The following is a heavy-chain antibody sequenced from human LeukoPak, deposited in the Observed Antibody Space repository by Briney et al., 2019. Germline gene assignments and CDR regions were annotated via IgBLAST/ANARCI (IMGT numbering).Heavy chain of an antibody. Sequence: GASVKVSCKASGYIFTSYAMNWVRQAPGQGLEWMGWINTNTGNPTYAQGFTGRLVFSLDTSVSTAYLQISSLEAGDTAVYYCARDESFHDSSGHHTYFGHWGQGTQVTVSS. J-gene: IGHJ5*02. D-gene: IGHD3-22*01. CDR2: INTNTGNP. CDR1: GYIFTSYA. V-gene: IGHV7-4-1*02. CDR3: ARDESFHDSSGHHTYFGH.